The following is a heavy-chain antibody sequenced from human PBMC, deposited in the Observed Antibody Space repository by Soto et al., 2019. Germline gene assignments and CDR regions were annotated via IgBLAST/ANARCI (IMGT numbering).Heavy chain of an antibody. J-gene: IGHJ1*01. CDR3: ASVDTTLVCRVYFQH. CDR2: IYSGGST. D-gene: IGHD5-18*01. V-gene: IGHV3-66*01. Sequence: EVQLVESGGGLVQPGGSLRLSCAASGFTVSSNYISWVRQAPGKGLEWVSVIYSGGSTYYADSVKGRFTISRDNSKNTVYLQMNSLRAEDTAVYYCASVDTTLVCRVYFQHWGQGTLVTISS. CDR1: GFTVSSNY.